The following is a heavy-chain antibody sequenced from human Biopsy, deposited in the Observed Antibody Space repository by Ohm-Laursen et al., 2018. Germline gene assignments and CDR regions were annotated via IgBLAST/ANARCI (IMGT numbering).Heavy chain of an antibody. V-gene: IGHV4-38-2*01. CDR3: ARVAGGYAYYYGMDV. D-gene: IGHD5-12*01. CDR1: GYSVTNDYY. CDR2: IYYDGIT. Sequence: GPLSLTCAVSGYSVTNDYYWGWIRQPPGKGLEWIGNIYYDGITYYNPSLKSRVAMSVDTSKNQFSLRLTSVTAADTAVYYCARVAGGYAYYYGMDVWGQGTTVIVSS. J-gene: IGHJ6*02.